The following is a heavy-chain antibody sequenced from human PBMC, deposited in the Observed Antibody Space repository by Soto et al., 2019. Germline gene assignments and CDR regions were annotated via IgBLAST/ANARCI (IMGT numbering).Heavy chain of an antibody. CDR1: GGSISSYY. CDR3: ARDKYGDYLDAFDI. Sequence: QVQLQESGPGLVKPSETLSLTCTVSGGSISSYYWSWLRQPPGKGLEWIGYIYYSGSTNYNPSLKSRVTISVDTSKNQFSLKLSSVTAADTAVYYCARDKYGDYLDAFDIWGQGTMVTVSS. J-gene: IGHJ3*02. D-gene: IGHD4-17*01. V-gene: IGHV4-59*01. CDR2: IYYSGST.